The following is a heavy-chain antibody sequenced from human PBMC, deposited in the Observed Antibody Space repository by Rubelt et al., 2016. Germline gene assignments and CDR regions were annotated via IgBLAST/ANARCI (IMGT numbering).Heavy chain of an antibody. D-gene: IGHD5-18*01. CDR1: GFTFSSYG. V-gene: IGHV3-30*18. J-gene: IGHJ3*02. CDR3: AKPKYSGTVGNDAFDI. Sequence: AGRSLRLSCAASGFTFSSYGMHWVRQAPGKGLEWVAVISYDGSNKYYADSVKGRFTISRDNSKNSLYLQMNSLKAEDTAVYYCAKPKYSGTVGNDAFDIWGQGTVVTVSS. CDR2: ISYDGSNK.